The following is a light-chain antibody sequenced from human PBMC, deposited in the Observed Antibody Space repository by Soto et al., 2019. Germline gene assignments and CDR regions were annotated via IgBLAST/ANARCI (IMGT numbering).Light chain of an antibody. CDR3: QQYNNWPRT. CDR2: GAS. V-gene: IGKV3-15*01. J-gene: IGKJ1*01. CDR1: QSVRSN. Sequence: IVMTQSPATLSVSPGDRATLSWRASQSVRSNLAWYQQKPGQALRLLIYGASTRATGIPGRFSGSGSGTEFTLTISSLQSEDFAVYYCQQYNNWPRTFGQGTKVDIK.